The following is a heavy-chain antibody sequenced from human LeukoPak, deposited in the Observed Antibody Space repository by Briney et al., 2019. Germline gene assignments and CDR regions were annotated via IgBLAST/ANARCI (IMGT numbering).Heavy chain of an antibody. V-gene: IGHV3-21*01. CDR3: ARDLDLYGDNSAADAFDI. D-gene: IGHD4-23*01. Sequence: GGSLRLSCAASGFTFSSYSMNWVRQAPGKGLEWVSSISSSSSYIYYADSVKGRFTISRDNAKNSLYLQMNSLRAEDTAVYYCARDLDLYGDNSAADAFDIWGQGTMVTVSS. CDR1: GFTFSSYS. CDR2: ISSSSSYI. J-gene: IGHJ3*02.